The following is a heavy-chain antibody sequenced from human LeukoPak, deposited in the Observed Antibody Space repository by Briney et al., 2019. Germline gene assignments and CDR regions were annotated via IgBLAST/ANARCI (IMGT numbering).Heavy chain of an antibody. Sequence: PSETLSLTCTVSGGSITSSSNYWGWIRQPPGKGLEWIGNIYYSGSSYYNPSLKSRVTISVDTSKNQFSLKLSSVTAADTAVYYCASHGPIVVVPAAGNWFDPWGQGTLVTVSS. CDR1: GGSITSSSNY. CDR3: ASHGPIVVVPAAGNWFDP. J-gene: IGHJ5*02. V-gene: IGHV4-39*07. D-gene: IGHD2-2*01. CDR2: IYYSGSS.